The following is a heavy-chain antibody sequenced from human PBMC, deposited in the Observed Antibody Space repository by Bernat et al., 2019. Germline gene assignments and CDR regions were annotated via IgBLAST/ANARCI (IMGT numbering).Heavy chain of an antibody. CDR1: GFTFSCCG. Sequence: EVQLVDSGGGLVQPGGSLRLSCAASGFTFSCCGMSWVRQAPGKGLEWVANINEDGSEKYYVDSVKGRFTISRDNAKNSLYLQMNSLRVEDTAVYYCVGLYGGFEPWGQGTLGTVSS. V-gene: IGHV3-7*03. CDR2: INEDGSEK. CDR3: VGLYGGFEP. J-gene: IGHJ5*02. D-gene: IGHD3-10*01.